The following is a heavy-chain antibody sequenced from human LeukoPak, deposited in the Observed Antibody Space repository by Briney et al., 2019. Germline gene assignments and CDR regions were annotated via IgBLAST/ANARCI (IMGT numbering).Heavy chain of an antibody. V-gene: IGHV4-31*03. CDR3: ARPLNTVHDTFDV. D-gene: IGHD4-11*01. J-gene: IGHJ3*01. Sequence: SQTLSLTCTVSGGSVSSGGYYWVWIRQRPGTGLEWIGYIYYTGSTSYNPSLKSRLTIAVDTSKNQFSLKLSSVTAADTAVYYCARPLNTVHDTFDVWGQGTMVTVSS. CDR1: GGSVSSGGYY. CDR2: IYYTGST.